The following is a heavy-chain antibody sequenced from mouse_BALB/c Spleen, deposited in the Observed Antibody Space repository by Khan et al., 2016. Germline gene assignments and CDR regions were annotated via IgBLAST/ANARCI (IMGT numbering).Heavy chain of an antibody. V-gene: IGHV14-3*02. CDR3: ARRRSIYCYGSSYGY. Sequence: VQLQQPGAELVKPGASVKLSCTASAFNIKDTYMHWVKQRPEQGLEWIGRIDPATGNTNYDPKFQGKATITVDTSSNTAYMQLSSLTSEDTAVFYCARRRSIYCYGSSYGYWGQGTALTVS. CDR1: AFNIKDTY. CDR2: IDPATGNT. J-gene: IGHJ2*01. D-gene: IGHD1-1*01.